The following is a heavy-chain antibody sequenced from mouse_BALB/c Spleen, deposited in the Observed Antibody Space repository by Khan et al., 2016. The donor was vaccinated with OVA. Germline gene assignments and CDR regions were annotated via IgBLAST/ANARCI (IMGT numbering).Heavy chain of an antibody. CDR3: AIIYYGNDWFAY. J-gene: IGHJ3*01. CDR2: IWGDGST. CDR1: GLSLTNYG. V-gene: IGHV2-3*01. Sequence: QVQLKESGPGLVAPSQSLSIRCTVSGLSLTNYGVSWVRQPPGKGLEWLGVIWGDGSTNYHSGLKSRLTINKDNYKSQVFVKLNSRQPDDTATYFCAIIYYGNDWFAYWGHGTLVTVSA. D-gene: IGHD2-1*01.